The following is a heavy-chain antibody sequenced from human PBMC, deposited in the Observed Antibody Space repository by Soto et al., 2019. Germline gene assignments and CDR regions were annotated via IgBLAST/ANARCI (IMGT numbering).Heavy chain of an antibody. CDR1: GGSISSGGYY. CDR3: ARDSEIVGATTLHDC. V-gene: IGHV4-31*03. CDR2: IYYSGST. J-gene: IGHJ4*02. D-gene: IGHD1-26*01. Sequence: PSETLSLTCTVSGGSISSGGYYWSWIRQHPGKGLEWIGYIYYSGSTYYNPSLKSRVTISVDTSKNQFSLKLSSVTAADTAVYYCARDSEIVGATTLHDCWGQGTLVTVSS.